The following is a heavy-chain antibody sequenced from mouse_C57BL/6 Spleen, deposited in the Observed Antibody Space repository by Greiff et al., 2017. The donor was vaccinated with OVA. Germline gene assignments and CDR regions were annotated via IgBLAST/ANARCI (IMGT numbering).Heavy chain of an antibody. Sequence: VQLQQSGPELVKPGASVKIPCKASGYTFTDYNMDWVKQSHGKSLEWIGDINPNNGGTIYNQKFKGKATLTVDKSSSTAYMELRSLTSEDTAVYYCARWDYDEYYFDYWGQGTTLTVSS. J-gene: IGHJ2*01. D-gene: IGHD2-4*01. V-gene: IGHV1-18*01. CDR3: ARWDYDEYYFDY. CDR1: GYTFTDYN. CDR2: INPNNGGT.